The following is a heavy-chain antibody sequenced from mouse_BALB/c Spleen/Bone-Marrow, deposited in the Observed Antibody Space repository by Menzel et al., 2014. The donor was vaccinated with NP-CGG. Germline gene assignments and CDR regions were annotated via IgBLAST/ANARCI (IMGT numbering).Heavy chain of an antibody. Sequence: EVKLMESGGDLVKPGGSLKLSCAASGFTFXSYGMSWVRQTPDKRLEWVATISSGGSYTYYPDSVKGRFTISRDNAKNTLYLQMSSLKSEDPAMYYCARQTYYDYDGYFDYWGQGTTLTVSS. J-gene: IGHJ2*01. CDR3: ARQTYYDYDGYFDY. CDR1: GFTFXSYG. D-gene: IGHD2-4*01. CDR2: ISSGGSYT. V-gene: IGHV5-6*01.